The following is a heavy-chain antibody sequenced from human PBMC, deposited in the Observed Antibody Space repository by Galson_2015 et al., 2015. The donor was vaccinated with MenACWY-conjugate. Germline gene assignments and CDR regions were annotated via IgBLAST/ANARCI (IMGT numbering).Heavy chain of an antibody. CDR1: GFPFSTYH. CDR2: INPSGTDT. Sequence: SVKVSCKASGFPFSTYHMHWVRQAPGQGLEWMGIINPSGTDTRYAQKFQGRVTMTRDTSTSTVYMDLTSLTSEDTAVYYCARERSWLFDYWGQGTLLTVSS. J-gene: IGHJ4*02. D-gene: IGHD6-13*01. V-gene: IGHV1-46*01. CDR3: ARERSWLFDY.